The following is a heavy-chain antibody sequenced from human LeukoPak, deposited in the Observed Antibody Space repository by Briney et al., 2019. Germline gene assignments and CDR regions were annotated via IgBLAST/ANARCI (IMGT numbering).Heavy chain of an antibody. J-gene: IGHJ4*02. CDR2: INYSGFT. Sequence: SETLSLTCAVYGGSFTGYYWSWIRQPPGKGLEWIGYINYSGFTKYNPSVKSRITLSVDTPKNQFSLNLTSVTAADTAIYYCARHVKIPVAGFDYWGQGTPVTVSS. CDR1: GGSFTGYY. V-gene: IGHV4-59*08. CDR3: ARHVKIPVAGFDY. D-gene: IGHD6-19*01.